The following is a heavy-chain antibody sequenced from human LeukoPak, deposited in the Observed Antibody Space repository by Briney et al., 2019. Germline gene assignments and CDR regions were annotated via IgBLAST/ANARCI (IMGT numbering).Heavy chain of an antibody. CDR1: GGSISSSNW. D-gene: IGHD6-19*01. CDR3: ARVGSGWGDFDY. CDR2: INHSGST. V-gene: IGHV4-4*02. Sequence: PSETLSLTCAVSGGSISSSNWWSWVRQPPGKGLEWIGEINHSGSTNYNPSLKSRVTISVDTSKNQFSLKLSSVTAADTAVYYCARVGSGWGDFDYWGQGTLVTVSS. J-gene: IGHJ4*02.